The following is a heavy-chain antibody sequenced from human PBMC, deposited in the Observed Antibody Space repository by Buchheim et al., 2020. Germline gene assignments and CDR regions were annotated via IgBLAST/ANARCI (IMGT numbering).Heavy chain of an antibody. CDR3: ARDGGWELLHYYFDN. CDR1: GFTFSSYG. CDR2: IWYDGSNK. J-gene: IGHJ4*02. V-gene: IGHV3-33*01. Sequence: VQLVESGGGLVQPGGSLRLSCAASGFTFSSYGMHWVRQAPGKGLEWVATIWYDGSNKYHGDSVGGRFTISRDNSKNTLYLQMNSLRAEDTAVYFCARDGGWELLHYYFDNWGQGTL. D-gene: IGHD1-26*01.